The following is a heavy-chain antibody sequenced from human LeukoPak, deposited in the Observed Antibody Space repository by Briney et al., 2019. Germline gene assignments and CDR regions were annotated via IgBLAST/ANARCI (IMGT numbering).Heavy chain of an antibody. J-gene: IGHJ4*02. V-gene: IGHV3-21*01. CDR1: GFTFSIYS. D-gene: IGHD5-18*01. CDR3: AREPTAMIL. CDR2: ISSSSTYI. Sequence: GGSLRLSCAASGFTFSIYSMNWVRQTPGKGLEWVSSISSSSTYIYYADSVEGRFTISRDNAKNSLYLQMNSLRAEDTAVYYCAREPTAMILWGQGTLVTVSS.